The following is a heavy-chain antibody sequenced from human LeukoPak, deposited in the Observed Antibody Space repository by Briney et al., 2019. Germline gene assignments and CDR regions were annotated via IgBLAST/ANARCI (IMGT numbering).Heavy chain of an antibody. Sequence: SETLSLTCTVSGGSISSYYWSWIRQPPGKGLEWIGEINHSGSTNHNPSLKSRVTISVDTSKNQFSLKLSSVTAADTAVYYCARSTSPAHAFDIWGQGTMVTVSS. J-gene: IGHJ3*02. CDR3: ARSTSPAHAFDI. D-gene: IGHD2-2*01. V-gene: IGHV4-34*01. CDR2: INHSGST. CDR1: GGSISSYY.